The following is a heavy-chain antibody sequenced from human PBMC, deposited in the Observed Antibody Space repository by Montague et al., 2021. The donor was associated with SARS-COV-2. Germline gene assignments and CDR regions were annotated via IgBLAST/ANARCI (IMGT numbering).Heavy chain of an antibody. V-gene: IGHV3-21*01. J-gene: IGHJ4*02. CDR1: GFTFSSYS. CDR2: ISSSSSYI. Sequence: SQRLSCAASGFTFSSYSMNWVRQAPGKGLEWVSSISSSSSYIYYADSVKGRFTISRDNAKNSLYLQMNSLRAEDTAVYYCARDLSGYDIQRQYYFDYWGQGTLVTVSS. D-gene: IGHD5-12*01. CDR3: ARDLSGYDIQRQYYFDY.